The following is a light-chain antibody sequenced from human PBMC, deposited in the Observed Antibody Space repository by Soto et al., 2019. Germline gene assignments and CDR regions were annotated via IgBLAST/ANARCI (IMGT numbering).Light chain of an antibody. J-gene: IGKJ4*01. CDR3: QQYNNWPKVT. CDR2: GAS. CDR1: QSVSSN. V-gene: IGKV3-15*01. Sequence: EIVMTQSPATLSVSPGERATLSCRASQSVSSNLAWYQQKPGQAPRLLIYGASTRATGIPARFSGSGSGTEFTLTISSLQSEDFAVYYCQQYNNWPKVTCGGGTKVEIK.